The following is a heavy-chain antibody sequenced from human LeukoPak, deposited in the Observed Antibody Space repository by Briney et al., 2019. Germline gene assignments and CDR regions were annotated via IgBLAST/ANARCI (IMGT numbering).Heavy chain of an antibody. CDR2: IGPTGSDR. V-gene: IGHV3-21*06. D-gene: IGHD1-14*01. CDR1: GLTFSTSG. CDR3: ATETNGRHYDY. J-gene: IGHJ4*02. Sequence: GSLRLSCTASGLTFSTSGFNWVRQAPGKGLEWVTSIGPTGSDRYHADSIKGRFTISRDNANNFLYLQMNSLRAEDTAVYYCATETNGRHYDYWGQGTLLTVSS.